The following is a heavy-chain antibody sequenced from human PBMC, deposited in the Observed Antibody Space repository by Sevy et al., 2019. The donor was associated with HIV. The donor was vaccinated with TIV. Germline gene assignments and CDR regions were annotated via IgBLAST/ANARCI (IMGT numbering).Heavy chain of an antibody. CDR3: SKVSGVAAPYYYYGMDV. CDR2: ISYDGSNK. Sequence: GGSLRLSCAASGFTFSSYGMHWVRQAPGKGLEWVAVISYDGSNKYYADSVKGRFTISRDNSKTTQYLQMNSLRAEDTAVYYYSKVSGVAAPYYYYGMDVWGQGTTVTVSS. V-gene: IGHV3-30*18. CDR1: GFTFSSYG. J-gene: IGHJ6*02. D-gene: IGHD2-15*01.